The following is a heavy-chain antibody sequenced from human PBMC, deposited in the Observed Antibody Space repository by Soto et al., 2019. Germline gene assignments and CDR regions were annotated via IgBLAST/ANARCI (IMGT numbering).Heavy chain of an antibody. J-gene: IGHJ3*02. CDR3: ARVGYSSSWYRRGAFDI. Sequence: QVQLQQWGAGLLKPSETLSLTCAVYGGSFSGYYWSWIRQPPRKGLEWIGEINHSGSTNYNPSLKSRVTISVDTSKNQFSLKLTSVTAADTAVYYCARVGYSSSWYRRGAFDIWGQGTMVTVSS. V-gene: IGHV4-34*01. CDR1: GGSFSGYY. D-gene: IGHD6-13*01. CDR2: INHSGST.